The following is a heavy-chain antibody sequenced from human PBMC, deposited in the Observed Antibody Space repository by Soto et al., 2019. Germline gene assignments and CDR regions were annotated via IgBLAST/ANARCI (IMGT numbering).Heavy chain of an antibody. Sequence: QVQLQVSGPGLVKPSQTLSLTCTVSGGSISSGDYYWSWIRQPPGKGLEWIGYIYYSGSTYYNLSLKNRVNTSVDTSTNQLSLQLSSVTAAHTAVYYCARAMVVTQGWSAPWGQGTLVTVSS. D-gene: IGHD2-21*02. V-gene: IGHV4-30-4*01. CDR3: ARAMVVTQGWSAP. CDR2: IYYSGST. J-gene: IGHJ5*02. CDR1: GGSISSGDYY.